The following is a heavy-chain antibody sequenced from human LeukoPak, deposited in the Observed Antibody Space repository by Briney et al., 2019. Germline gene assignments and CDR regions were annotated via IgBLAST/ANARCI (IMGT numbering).Heavy chain of an antibody. CDR1: GGTFSSYA. V-gene: IGHV1-69*05. D-gene: IGHD3-22*01. CDR3: ARHTPVGGSMIGGSFDY. CDR2: IIPIFGTA. J-gene: IGHJ4*02. Sequence: SVTVSCKASGGTFSSYAISWVRQAPGQGLEWMGGIIPIFGTANHAQKFQGRVTITTDESTSTAYMELSSLRSEDTAVYYCARHTPVGGSMIGGSFDYWGQGTLVTVSS.